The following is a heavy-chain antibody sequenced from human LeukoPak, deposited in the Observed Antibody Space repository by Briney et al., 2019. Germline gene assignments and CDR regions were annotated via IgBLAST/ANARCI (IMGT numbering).Heavy chain of an antibody. CDR2: ISGSGGST. J-gene: IGHJ5*02. CDR3: AKGGYACWFDP. V-gene: IGHV3-23*01. CDR1: GFTFSSHA. Sequence: GGSLRLSCAASGFTFSSHAMSWVRQAPGKGLEWVSAISGSGGSTYYADSMKGRFTISRDNSKNTLYLQMNSLRAKETAVYYCAKGGYACWFDPRGQGTLVTVSS. D-gene: IGHD5-12*01.